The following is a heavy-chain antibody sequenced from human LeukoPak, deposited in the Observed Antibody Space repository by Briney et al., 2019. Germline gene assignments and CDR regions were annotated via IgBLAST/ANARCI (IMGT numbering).Heavy chain of an antibody. CDR2: INPSGGST. D-gene: IGHD3-3*01. J-gene: IGHJ4*02. V-gene: IGHV1-46*01. Sequence: ASVKVSCKASGYTFTSYYMHWVRQAPGQGLEWMGIINPSGGSTSYAQKFQGRVTMTGDTSTSTVYMELSSLRSEDTAVYYCARDQVDFWSGYQYYFDYWGQGTLVTVSS. CDR1: GYTFTSYY. CDR3: ARDQVDFWSGYQYYFDY.